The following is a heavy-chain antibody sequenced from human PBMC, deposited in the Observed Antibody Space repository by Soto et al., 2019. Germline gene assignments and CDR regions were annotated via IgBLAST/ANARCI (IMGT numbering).Heavy chain of an antibody. CDR3: ERVGLGVFGIVGAPPSFDY. Sequence: QVQLVQSGAEVKKPGSSVKVSCKASGGTFSSYAISWVRQAPGQGLEWMGGIIPIFGTANYAQKFQGRVTITADESTSPAYMELSSLRSEDTAVYYCERVGLGVFGIVGAPPSFDYWGQGTLVTVSS. CDR2: IIPIFGTA. J-gene: IGHJ4*02. CDR1: GGTFSSYA. V-gene: IGHV1-69*01. D-gene: IGHD1-26*01.